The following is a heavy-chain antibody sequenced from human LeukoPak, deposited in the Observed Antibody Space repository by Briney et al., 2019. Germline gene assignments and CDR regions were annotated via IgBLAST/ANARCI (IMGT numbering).Heavy chain of an antibody. J-gene: IGHJ5*02. V-gene: IGHV4-34*01. CDR2: MNHNGGS. Sequence: PSETLSLTCAGYGGSFSNYFWSWIRQPPGKGLEWIGEMNHNGGSNYNPSLKSRVTISVDTSKNQISLNLTSVTAADTAVYYCARLNYDILSGYYAHNRFDPWGQGTLVTVSS. CDR1: GGSFSNYF. D-gene: IGHD3-9*01. CDR3: ARLNYDILSGYYAHNRFDP.